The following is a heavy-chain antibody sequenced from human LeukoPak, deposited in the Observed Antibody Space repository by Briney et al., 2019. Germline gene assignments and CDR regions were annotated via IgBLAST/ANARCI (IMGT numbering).Heavy chain of an antibody. D-gene: IGHD6-13*01. CDR3: AREGGIAAASYYYYYGMDV. V-gene: IGHV3-30-3*01. Sequence: GGSLRLSCAASGFTFSSYAMHWVRQAPGKGLEWVAVISYDGSNKYYADSVKGRFTISRDNSKNTLYLQMNSLRAEDTAVYYCAREGGIAAASYYYYYGMDVWGQGTTVTVSS. CDR1: GFTFSSYA. J-gene: IGHJ6*02. CDR2: ISYDGSNK.